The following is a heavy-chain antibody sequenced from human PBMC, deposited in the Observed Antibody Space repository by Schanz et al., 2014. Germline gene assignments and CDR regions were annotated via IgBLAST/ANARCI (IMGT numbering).Heavy chain of an antibody. Sequence: VQLVQSGAEAKKPGASVKVSCKASGYTFTSYAMHWVRQAPGHRPEWMGRINTGKGYTHYSETFQDTVTISADTSASPAYMEVRSLTSEDTAVYYCATGPSGSLDYWGQGTLVTGSS. J-gene: IGHJ4*02. CDR2: INTGKGYT. D-gene: IGHD3-10*01. V-gene: IGHV1-3*04. CDR3: ATGPSGSLDY. CDR1: GYTFTSYA.